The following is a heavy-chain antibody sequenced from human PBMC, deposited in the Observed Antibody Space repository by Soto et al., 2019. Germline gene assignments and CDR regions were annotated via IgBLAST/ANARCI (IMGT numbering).Heavy chain of an antibody. J-gene: IGHJ4*02. CDR3: ARTSYDSSGYLGHIDY. Sequence: QVQLQESGPGLVKPSQTLSLTCTVSGGSISSGGYSWSWIRQRPGKGLEWIGYIYYSGRTFYNPSLRSRVTIPVDTSKNQFSLKLSYVTAADTAVYYCARTSYDSSGYLGHIDYWGQGTLVTVSS. V-gene: IGHV4-31*03. CDR1: GGSISSGGYS. D-gene: IGHD3-22*01. CDR2: IYYSGRT.